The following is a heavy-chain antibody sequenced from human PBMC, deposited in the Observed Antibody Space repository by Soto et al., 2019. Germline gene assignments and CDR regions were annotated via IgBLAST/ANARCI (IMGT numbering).Heavy chain of an antibody. Sequence: WGSLRFSCAASGFTSSPYEMSWVRQAPGKGLEWISYICSSGSTIHYADSVKGRFSISRDNAKKSLFLQMNSLRAEDTAVYYCVREAPCSNGVCQFDYWGRGTLVTVS. V-gene: IGHV3-48*03. CDR2: ICSSGSTI. CDR1: GFTSSPYE. J-gene: IGHJ4*02. D-gene: IGHD2-8*01. CDR3: VREAPCSNGVCQFDY.